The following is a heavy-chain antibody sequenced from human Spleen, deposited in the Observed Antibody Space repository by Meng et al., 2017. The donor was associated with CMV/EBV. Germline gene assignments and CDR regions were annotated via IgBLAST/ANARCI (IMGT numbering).Heavy chain of an antibody. J-gene: IGHJ4*02. CDR1: GFSFSRTA. CDR3: AKDLGESYLDY. Sequence: GGSLRLSCAASGFSFSRTAMHWVRQAPGKGLEWVAVISYDGYTEYYADFVKGRFTISRDNSKNTLHLQMNSLRAEDTAVYYCAKDLGESYLDYWGQGTLVTVSS. CDR2: ISYDGYTE. D-gene: IGHD2-21*01. V-gene: IGHV3-30*04.